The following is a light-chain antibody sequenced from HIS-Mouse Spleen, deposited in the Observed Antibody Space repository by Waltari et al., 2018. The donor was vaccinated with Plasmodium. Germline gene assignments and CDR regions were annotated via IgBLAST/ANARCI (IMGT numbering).Light chain of an antibody. J-gene: IGLJ2*01. CDR2: KDR. CDR3: QSADSSGTYQV. V-gene: IGLV3-25*03. CDR1: SLPQQY. Sequence: SYELTQPPSVSVSPGQTARITCSGDSLPQQYTSWYQQKPGQAPVLVIYKDRERPSGIPERFSGSSSGTTVTLTISGVQAEDEADYYCQSADSSGTYQVFGGGTKLTVL.